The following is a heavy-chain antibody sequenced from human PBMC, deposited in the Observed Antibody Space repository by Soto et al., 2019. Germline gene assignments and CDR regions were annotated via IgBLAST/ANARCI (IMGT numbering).Heavy chain of an antibody. Sequence: EARILESGGGLAQPGGSLKISCTASGFTFNIYAMSWVRQAPGKGLEWVSGISASATQTYYAESVKGRFAISRDNSKSTLYLQLDSQTPEDTARYYCAKPITGYGSKSWGPGTLVAVSS. CDR1: GFTFNIYA. J-gene: IGHJ5*02. V-gene: IGHV3-23*01. CDR3: AKPITGYGSKS. CDR2: ISASATQT. D-gene: IGHD3-10*01.